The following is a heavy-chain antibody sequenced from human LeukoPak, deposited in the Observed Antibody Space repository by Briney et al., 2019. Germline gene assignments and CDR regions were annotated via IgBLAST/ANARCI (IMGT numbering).Heavy chain of an antibody. D-gene: IGHD3-22*01. CDR3: AKDPTHYRVWDYYETIGLSY. CDR2: ISSSGSTI. Sequence: GGSLRLSCAASGFTFSSYEMNWVRQAPGKGLEWVSYISSSGSTIYYADSVKGRFTISRDNAKNSLYLQMNSLRAEDTAVYYCAKDPTHYRVWDYYETIGLSYWGQGTLVTVSS. CDR1: GFTFSSYE. V-gene: IGHV3-48*03. J-gene: IGHJ4*02.